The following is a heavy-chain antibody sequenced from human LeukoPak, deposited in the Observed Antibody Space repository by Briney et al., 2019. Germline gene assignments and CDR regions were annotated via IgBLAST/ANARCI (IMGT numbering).Heavy chain of an antibody. V-gene: IGHV3-64D*06. Sequence: GGSLRLSCSASGFTFSSYAMHWVRQAPGKGLEYVSAISSNGGSTYYADSVKGRSTISRDNSKKTLYLQMSSLRAEDTAVYYCVKDRVSVSSSGYFDYWGQGTLVTVSS. CDR2: ISSNGGST. D-gene: IGHD6-6*01. J-gene: IGHJ4*02. CDR3: VKDRVSVSSSGYFDY. CDR1: GFTFSSYA.